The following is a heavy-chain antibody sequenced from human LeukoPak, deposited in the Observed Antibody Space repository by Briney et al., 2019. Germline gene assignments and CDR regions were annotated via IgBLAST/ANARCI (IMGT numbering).Heavy chain of an antibody. V-gene: IGHV1-46*01. CDR3: AREAGANSYFDY. CDR1: GYTFTSYY. J-gene: IGHJ4*02. D-gene: IGHD1-26*01. Sequence: GASVKLSCTASGYTFTSYYMHSVRPTPGQGLGWMRIINPRGGRTSYAQKFQGRVTMARDTSTSTVYMELSSLRCEDTAVYYCAREAGANSYFDYWAQGTLVTVSS. CDR2: INPRGGRT.